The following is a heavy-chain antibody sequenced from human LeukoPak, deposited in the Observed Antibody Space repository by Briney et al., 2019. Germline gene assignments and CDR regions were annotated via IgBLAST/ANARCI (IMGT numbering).Heavy chain of an antibody. V-gene: IGHV3-23*01. Sequence: GGSLRLSCAASGFTFSSYAMTWVRQAPDKGLEWVSAISGSDGSTYYADSVKGRFIISRDDSQNTLYLQMNSLSAEDTAVYYCAKVETSGGANCYALDYWGQGTLVTVSS. D-gene: IGHD2-2*01. CDR3: AKVETSGGANCYALDY. CDR2: ISGSDGST. J-gene: IGHJ4*02. CDR1: GFTFSSYA.